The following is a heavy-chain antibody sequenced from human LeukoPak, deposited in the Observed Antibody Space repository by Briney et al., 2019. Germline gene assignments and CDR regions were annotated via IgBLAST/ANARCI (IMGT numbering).Heavy chain of an antibody. CDR2: IYSGGST. D-gene: IGHD3-9*01. CDR1: GFTVSSNY. J-gene: IGHJ4*02. Sequence: SGGSLRLSCAASGFTVSSNYMSWVRQAPGKGLEWVSVIYSGGSTYYADSVEGRFIISRDNSKNTLYLQMNSLRAEDTAVYYCARGCPTIGRTVEPGYDILTVEYWGQGTLVTVSS. V-gene: IGHV3-66*01. CDR3: ARGCPTIGRTVEPGYDILTVEY.